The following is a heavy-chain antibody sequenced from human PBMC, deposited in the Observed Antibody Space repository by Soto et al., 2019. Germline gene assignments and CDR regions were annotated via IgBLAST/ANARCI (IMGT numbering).Heavy chain of an antibody. CDR1: GFTFSSYG. J-gene: IGHJ6*02. CDR3: ARGLPYYYGMDV. CDR2: IWYDGSNK. D-gene: IGHD4-17*01. Sequence: GSLRLSFSESGFTFSSYGMHWVLHAPGKGLEWGAFIWYDGSNKYYADSVKGRFTISRDNSKNTLYLQMKSLRAEDTAVYSCARGLPYYYGMDVWGQGTTVTVSS. V-gene: IGHV3-33*01.